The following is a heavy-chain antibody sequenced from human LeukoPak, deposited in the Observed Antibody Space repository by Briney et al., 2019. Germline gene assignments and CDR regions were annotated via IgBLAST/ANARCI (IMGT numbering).Heavy chain of an antibody. J-gene: IGHJ5*02. D-gene: IGHD3-3*01. CDR3: ARRPYFGVAGGWFDP. CDR1: GGTFSSYA. Sequence: ASVKVSCKASGGTFSSYAISWVRQAPGQGLEWMGRIIPIFGTANYAQKFQGRVTITTDESTSTAYMELSSLRSEDTAAYYCARRPYFGVAGGWFDPWGQGTLVTVSS. CDR2: IIPIFGTA. V-gene: IGHV1-69*05.